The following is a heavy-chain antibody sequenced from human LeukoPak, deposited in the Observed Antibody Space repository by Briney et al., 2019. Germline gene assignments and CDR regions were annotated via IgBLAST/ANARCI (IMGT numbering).Heavy chain of an antibody. CDR3: VRDTGLPRGKGYFYYYMDV. Sequence: SETRSLTCTVSGGSMNYSHWTWIRQPAGKGLEWIGRLSTSGSTDYNSSLTSRVTMSLDTSKNQFSLRLRSVTAADTAAYYCVRDTGLPRGKGYFYYYMDVWGKGTTVSVSS. CDR1: GGSMNYSH. J-gene: IGHJ6*03. V-gene: IGHV4-4*07. CDR2: LSTSGST. D-gene: IGHD3-16*01.